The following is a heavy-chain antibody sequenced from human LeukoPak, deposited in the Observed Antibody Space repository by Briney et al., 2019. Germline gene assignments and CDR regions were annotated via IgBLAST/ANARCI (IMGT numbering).Heavy chain of an antibody. CDR3: ARGLSGYHDSSGYSYFDY. V-gene: IGHV3-21*01. J-gene: IGHJ4*02. D-gene: IGHD3-22*01. CDR2: ISSSSSYI. CDR1: GFTFSSYS. Sequence: GGSLRLSCAASGFTFSSYSMNWVRQAPGKGLEWVSSISSSSSYIYYADSVKGRFTISRDNAKNSLYPQMNSLRAEDTALYYCARGLSGYHDSSGYSYFDYWGQGTLVTVSS.